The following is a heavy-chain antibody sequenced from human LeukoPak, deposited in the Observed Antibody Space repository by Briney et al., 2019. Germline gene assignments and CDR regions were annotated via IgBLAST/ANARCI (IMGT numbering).Heavy chain of an antibody. CDR3: ARDRLSQDYDFWSGYYYFDY. Sequence: GGSLRLSCAASGFTFSSYGMHWVRQAPGKGLEWVANIKQDGSEKYYVDSVKGRFTISRDNAKNSLYLQMNSLRAEDTAVYYCARDRLSQDYDFWSGYYYFDYRGQGTLVTVSS. CDR2: IKQDGSEK. CDR1: GFTFSSYG. J-gene: IGHJ4*02. D-gene: IGHD3-3*01. V-gene: IGHV3-7*01.